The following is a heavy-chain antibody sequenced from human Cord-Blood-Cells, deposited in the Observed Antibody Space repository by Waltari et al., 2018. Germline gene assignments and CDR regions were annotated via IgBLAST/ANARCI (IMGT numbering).Heavy chain of an antibody. V-gene: IGHV3-30*04. Sequence: QVQLVESGGGVVQPGRSLRLSCAASGFTFSSFAMHRVRQAPGKGLEWVAVISYDGSNKYYADSVKGRFTISRDNSKNTLYLQMNSLRAEDTAVYYCARAPGSYFDYWGQGTLVTVSS. CDR3: ARAPGSYFDY. CDR2: ISYDGSNK. CDR1: GFTFSSFA. D-gene: IGHD3-10*01. J-gene: IGHJ4*02.